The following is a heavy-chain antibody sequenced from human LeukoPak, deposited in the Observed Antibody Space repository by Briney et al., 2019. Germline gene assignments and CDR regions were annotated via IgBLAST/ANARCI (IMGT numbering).Heavy chain of an antibody. Sequence: PGGSLRLSCAASGVTFSGSAMHWVRQASGKGLEWVGRIRSKANSYATAYAASVKGRFTISRDDSKNTAYLQMNSLKTEDTAVYYCTRRHPAMVNYGMDVWGQGTTVTVSS. V-gene: IGHV3-73*01. J-gene: IGHJ6*02. CDR2: IRSKANSYAT. D-gene: IGHD5-18*01. CDR3: TRRHPAMVNYGMDV. CDR1: GVTFSGSA.